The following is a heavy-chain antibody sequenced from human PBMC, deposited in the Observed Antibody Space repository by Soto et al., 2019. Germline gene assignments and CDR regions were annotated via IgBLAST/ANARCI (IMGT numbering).Heavy chain of an antibody. D-gene: IGHD3-10*01. J-gene: IGHJ3*02. CDR1: GFTLSTYA. V-gene: IGHV3-23*01. CDR2: ITGSGGST. CDR3: VKLRGNPSGAFDI. Sequence: EVQLLESGGGLVQPGGSLRLSCVASGFTLSTYAMSWVRQAPGKGLEWVSGITGSGGSTYYADSVKGRFTISRDNSKSTVSLLLNRLRAEETAIYCCVKLRGNPSGAFDIWRQATMVTVSS.